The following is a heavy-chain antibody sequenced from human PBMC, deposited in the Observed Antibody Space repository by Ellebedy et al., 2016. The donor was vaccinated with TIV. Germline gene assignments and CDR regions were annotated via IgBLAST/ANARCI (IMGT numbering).Heavy chain of an antibody. CDR2: INTSGGST. J-gene: IGHJ5*02. CDR1: GYTFTSYY. CDR3: AREGRWPRGDWFDP. V-gene: IGHV1-46*01. Sequence: AASVKVSCKASGYTFTSYYMHWVRQAPGQGLEWMGIINTSGGSTSYAQKFQGRVTITADESTSTAYMELSSLRSEDTAVYYCAREGRWPRGDWFDPWGQGTLVTVSS. D-gene: IGHD4-23*01.